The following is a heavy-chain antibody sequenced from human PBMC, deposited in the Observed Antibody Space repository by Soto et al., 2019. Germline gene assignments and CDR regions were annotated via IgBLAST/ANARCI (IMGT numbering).Heavy chain of an antibody. D-gene: IGHD3-10*01. J-gene: IGHJ3*01. V-gene: IGHV3-15*01. Sequence: GGSLRLSCAASGFTFSNAWMSWVRQAPGKGLEWVGRIKSKTDGRTTDYAAPVKGRFTSSRNNSKNTLYLQMNSLKTEDTAVYYCATDRGGSLEFTRVRGGAFDFWGQGTMVTVSS. CDR3: ATDRGGSLEFTRVRGGAFDF. CDR1: GFTFSNAW. CDR2: IKSKTDGRTT.